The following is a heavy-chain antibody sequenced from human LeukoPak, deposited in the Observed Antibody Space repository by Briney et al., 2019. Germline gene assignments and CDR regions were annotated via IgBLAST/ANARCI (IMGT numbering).Heavy chain of an antibody. CDR1: GYTFTSYY. CDR3: ARDWRAGYGIAAAVDY. V-gene: IGHV1-46*01. J-gene: IGHJ4*02. CDR2: INPSGGST. Sequence: GASVKVSCKASGYTFTSYYMHWVRQAPGQGLEWMGIINPSGGSTSYAQKFQGRVTMTRDMSTSTVYMELSSLRSEDTAVYYCARDWRAGYGIAAAVDYWGQGTLVTVSS. D-gene: IGHD6-13*01.